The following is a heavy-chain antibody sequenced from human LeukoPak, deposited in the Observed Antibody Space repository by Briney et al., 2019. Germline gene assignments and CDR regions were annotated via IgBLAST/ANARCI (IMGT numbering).Heavy chain of an antibody. J-gene: IGHJ4*02. CDR1: GYTFTGYY. Sequence: GASVKVSCKXSGYTFTGYYMHWVRQAPGQGLEWMGWINPNSGGTNYAQKFQGRVTMTRDTSISTAYMELSRLRSDDTAVYYCARGPDPNYDFWSGYPDYWGQGTLVTVSS. D-gene: IGHD3-3*01. CDR3: ARGPDPNYDFWSGYPDY. V-gene: IGHV1-2*02. CDR2: INPNSGGT.